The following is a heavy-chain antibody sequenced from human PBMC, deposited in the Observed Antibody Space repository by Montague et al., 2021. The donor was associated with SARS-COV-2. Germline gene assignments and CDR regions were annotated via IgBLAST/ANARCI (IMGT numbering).Heavy chain of an antibody. CDR3: AAPTTLDAFDI. CDR1: GFTFSSCA. D-gene: IGHD2-15*01. Sequence: SVKVSCKASGFTFSSCAMQWVRQARGQRLQGIGWIVVGSGNTTYTQKFQERVTITRDMSTSTAYMELSSLRSEDTAVHYCAAPTTLDAFDIWGQGTMVTVSS. CDR2: IVVGSGNT. J-gene: IGHJ3*02. V-gene: IGHV1-58*02.